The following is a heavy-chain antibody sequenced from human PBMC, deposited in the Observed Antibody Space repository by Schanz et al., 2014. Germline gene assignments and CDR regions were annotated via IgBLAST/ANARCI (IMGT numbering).Heavy chain of an antibody. D-gene: IGHD5-12*01. CDR3: ASKVVATIRGYYDN. Sequence: EVQLLESGGGLVQPGGSLRLSCAASGFTFSSYAMSWVRQAPGKGLEWVSAISGSGGSTYYADSVKGRFTISRDNSKNTLYLQMNSLRAEDTAVYYCASKVVATIRGYYDNWGQGTLVIVSS. V-gene: IGHV3-23*01. CDR2: ISGSGGST. CDR1: GFTFSSYA. J-gene: IGHJ4*02.